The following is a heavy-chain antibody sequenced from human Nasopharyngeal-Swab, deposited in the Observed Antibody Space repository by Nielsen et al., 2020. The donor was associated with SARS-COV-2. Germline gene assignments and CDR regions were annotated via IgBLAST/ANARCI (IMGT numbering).Heavy chain of an antibody. CDR1: GGSFSGYY. Sequence: SETLSLTCAVYGGSFSGYYWSWIRQPPGKGLEWIGYIYYSGGTNYNPSLKSRVTISVDTSKNQFSLKLSSVTAADTAVHYCARSGSYYLFDYWGQGTLVTVSS. D-gene: IGHD1-26*01. V-gene: IGHV4-59*01. CDR2: IYYSGGT. J-gene: IGHJ4*02. CDR3: ARSGSYYLFDY.